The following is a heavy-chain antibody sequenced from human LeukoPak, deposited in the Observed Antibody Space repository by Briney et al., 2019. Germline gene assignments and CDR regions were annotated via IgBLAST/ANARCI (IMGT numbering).Heavy chain of an antibody. D-gene: IGHD1-14*01. Sequence: PSQTLSLTCTVSDDSLSRDLHHWSWIRQPPGKGLEWIGYIYHSGSTYYNPSLKSRATISADRPKNQFSLTLNSVTGADTAVYYCAREMRPDGWYFDLWGRGILVTVPS. CDR3: AREMRPDGWYFDL. CDR2: IYHSGST. J-gene: IGHJ2*01. V-gene: IGHV4-30-2*01. CDR1: DDSLSRDLHH.